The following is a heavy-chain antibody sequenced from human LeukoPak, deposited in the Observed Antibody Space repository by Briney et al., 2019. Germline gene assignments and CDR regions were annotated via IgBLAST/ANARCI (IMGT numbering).Heavy chain of an antibody. CDR1: GGSISSGGYF. CDR3: ASTGIVGATPDAFDI. CDR2: IYHSGST. J-gene: IGHJ3*02. Sequence: SETLSLTCTVSGGSISSGGYFWSWIREPPGKGLEWIGYIYHSGSTYYNPSLKSRVTISVDRSKTQFSLKLSSVTAADTAVYYCASTGIVGATPDAFDIWGQGTMVTVSS. V-gene: IGHV4-30-2*01. D-gene: IGHD1-26*01.